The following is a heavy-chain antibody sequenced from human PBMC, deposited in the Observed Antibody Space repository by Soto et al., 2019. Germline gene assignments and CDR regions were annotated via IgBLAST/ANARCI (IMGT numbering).Heavy chain of an antibody. CDR1: GFSCDDYA. J-gene: IGHJ4*02. CDR2: VSWNSGSI. Sequence: EVQLVESGGGVVQPGRSLRLSSAASGFSCDDYAIHWVRQAPGKGLEWVSGVSWNSGSIGDEDSVKGRFTISRDNAKNSLDLQMNSRRAEDKALYYCAKTDYWGQGTLVTVSS. V-gene: IGHV3-9*01. CDR3: AKTDY.